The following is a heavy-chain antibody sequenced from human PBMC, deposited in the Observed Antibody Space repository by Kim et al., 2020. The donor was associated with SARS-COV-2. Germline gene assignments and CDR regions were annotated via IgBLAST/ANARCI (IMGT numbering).Heavy chain of an antibody. CDR3: ARRGPLFSATKPPGWFDP. V-gene: IGHV4-39*01. CDR2: IYYSGST. Sequence: SETLSLTCTVSGGSISSSSYYWGWLRQPPGKGLEWIGSIYYSGSTYYNPSLKSRVTIAVDTSKYQFSLKLSSVTAADTAVYYCARRGPLFSATKPPGWFDPWGQGTLVTVSS. J-gene: IGHJ5*02. CDR1: GGSISSSSYY. D-gene: IGHD1-26*01.